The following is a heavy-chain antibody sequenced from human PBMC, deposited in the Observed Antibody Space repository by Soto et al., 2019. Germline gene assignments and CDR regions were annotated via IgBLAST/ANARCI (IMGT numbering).Heavy chain of an antibody. J-gene: IGHJ4*02. V-gene: IGHV1-3*01. CDR2: INAGNGNT. D-gene: IGHD2-21*02. Sequence: ASVKVSCKAPGYTFTSYSMHWVRQAPGQRLEWMGWINAGNGNTKYSQKFQGRVTITRDTSASTAYMELSSLRSEDTAVYYCARSIVVVTALDYWGQGTLVTVSS. CDR3: ARSIVVVTALDY. CDR1: GYTFTSYS.